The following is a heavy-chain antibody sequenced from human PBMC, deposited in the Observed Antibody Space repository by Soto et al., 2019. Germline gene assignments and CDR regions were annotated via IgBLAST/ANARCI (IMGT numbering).Heavy chain of an antibody. V-gene: IGHV3-74*01. CDR3: AREGWLQPYFDY. D-gene: IGHD5-12*01. CDR2: INSDGSST. Sequence: EVQLVESGGGLVQPGGSLRLSCAASGFTFSSYWMHWVRQAPGKGLVWVSRINSDGSSTSYADSVKGRFTISRDNAENTLYLQMNSLRAEDTAVYYCAREGWLQPYFDYWGQGTLVTVSS. J-gene: IGHJ4*02. CDR1: GFTFSSYW.